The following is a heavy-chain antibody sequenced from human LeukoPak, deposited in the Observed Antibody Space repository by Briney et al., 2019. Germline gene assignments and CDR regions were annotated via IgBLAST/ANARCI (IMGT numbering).Heavy chain of an antibody. D-gene: IGHD1-26*01. CDR3: ARYSGSYYNSYYFDY. CDR2: IYYSGST. V-gene: IGHV4-39*01. CDR1: GGSISSSSYY. J-gene: IGHJ4*02. Sequence: SETLSLTCTVSGGSISSSSYYWGWIRQPPGTGLEWIGSIYYSGSTYYNPSLKSRVTISVDTSKNQFSLKLSSVTAADTAVYYCARYSGSYYNSYYFDYWGQGTLVTVSS.